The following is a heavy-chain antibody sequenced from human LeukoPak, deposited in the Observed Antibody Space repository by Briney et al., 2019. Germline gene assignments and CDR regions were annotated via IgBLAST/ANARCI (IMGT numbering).Heavy chain of an antibody. Sequence: SGGSLSLSCAASGFTFSSYSMNWVHQAPGKGLEWVSSISSSSSYIYYADSVKGRFTISRDNAKNSLYLQMNSLRAEDTAVYYCAREDYYYDTSGYSYYYYGMDVWGQGTTVTVSS. J-gene: IGHJ6*02. CDR1: GFTFSSYS. CDR2: ISSSSSYI. D-gene: IGHD3-22*01. V-gene: IGHV3-21*01. CDR3: AREDYYYDTSGYSYYYYGMDV.